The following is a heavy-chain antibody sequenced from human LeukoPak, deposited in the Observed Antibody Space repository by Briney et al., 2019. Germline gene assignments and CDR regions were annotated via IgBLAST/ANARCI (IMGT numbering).Heavy chain of an antibody. CDR2: IHHSGTT. J-gene: IGHJ4*02. D-gene: IGHD6-19*01. CDR3: ARDGSGL. CDR1: GDFISTNFY. Sequence: SETLSLTCRLSGDFISTNFYWSWIRQTPGKGLEWIANIHHSGTTYYNPSLKSRVTISIDTSRNQFSLKLKFVTAADTAIYYCARDGSGLWGQGTLVTVSP. V-gene: IGHV4-38-2*02.